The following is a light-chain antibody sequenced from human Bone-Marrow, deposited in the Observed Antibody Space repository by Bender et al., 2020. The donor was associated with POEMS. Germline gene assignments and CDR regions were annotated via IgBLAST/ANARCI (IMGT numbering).Light chain of an antibody. J-gene: IGLJ3*02. CDR1: SSDVDVGGYNY. V-gene: IGLV2-14*03. CDR3: CSYAGGGTWV. Sequence: QSVLTQPASVSGSLGQSITISCSGVSSDVDVGGYNYVSWYQQYPGKAPRLLIYDVSKRPSGVSDRFSGSKSGNTASLTISGLQAEDEADYYCCSYAGGGTWVFGGGTKLTVL. CDR2: DVS.